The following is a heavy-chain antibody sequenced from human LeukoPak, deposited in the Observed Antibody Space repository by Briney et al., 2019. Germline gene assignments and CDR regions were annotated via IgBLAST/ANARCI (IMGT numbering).Heavy chain of an antibody. CDR1: GGSISGGSHH. CDR3: ARRVSDPLKVDY. D-gene: IGHD3-22*01. CDR2: LYLSRTT. Sequence: SETLSLTCTVSGGSISGGSHHWGWFRQSPGKGLEWIGSLYLSRTTYYNPSLNSRITISVDTSKNQFSLKLSSVTAADTAVYYCARRVSDPLKVDYWGQGTLVTVSS. J-gene: IGHJ4*02. V-gene: IGHV4-39*01.